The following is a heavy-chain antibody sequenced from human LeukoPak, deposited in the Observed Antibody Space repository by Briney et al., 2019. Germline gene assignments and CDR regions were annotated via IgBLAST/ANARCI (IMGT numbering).Heavy chain of an antibody. CDR1: GFTFSDSA. CDR3: TRKRDSSGYPIDY. D-gene: IGHD3-22*01. J-gene: IGHJ4*02. V-gene: IGHV3-73*01. Sequence: GGSLRLSCAASGFTFSDSAMRWVRQASGKGLEWVGRIRSKANNYATAYGESVKGRFTISRDDSKNTAYLQMNSLKTEDTAVYYCTRKRDSSGYPIDYWGQGTLVTVSS. CDR2: IRSKANNYAT.